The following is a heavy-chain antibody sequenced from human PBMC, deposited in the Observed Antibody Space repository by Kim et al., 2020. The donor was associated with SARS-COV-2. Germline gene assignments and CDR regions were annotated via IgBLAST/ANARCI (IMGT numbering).Heavy chain of an antibody. V-gene: IGHV3-23*01. CDR2: ISGTGGDNT. D-gene: IGHD3-10*01. CDR3: VNVRG. CDR1: GFSFSDYG. Sequence: GGSLRLSCAASGFSFSDYGMAWVRQAPGKGLEWVSTISGTGGDNTYYAESVKGRLSISRDDSKNTLSLQMNSMRVEDTAVYFCVNVRGWGQGTLGTVPS. J-gene: IGHJ4*02.